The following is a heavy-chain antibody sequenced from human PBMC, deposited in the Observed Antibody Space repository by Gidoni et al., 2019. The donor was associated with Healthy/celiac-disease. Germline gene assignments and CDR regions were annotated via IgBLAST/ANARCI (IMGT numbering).Heavy chain of an antibody. D-gene: IGHD3-10*01. CDR3: ARDRVAYYYGSGSYLGAFDI. J-gene: IGHJ3*02. CDR2: IYSGCST. V-gene: IGHV3-53*01. CDR1: GFTVGSNY. Sequence: EVQLVESGGGLIKPGGSLRLSCAASGFTVGSNYMSWVRQAPGKGLEWVLVIYSGCSTNYAASVKGRFTIARDNAKNTLYLQMNSLRAEDTAVYYCARDRVAYYYGSGSYLGAFDIWGQGTMVTVSS.